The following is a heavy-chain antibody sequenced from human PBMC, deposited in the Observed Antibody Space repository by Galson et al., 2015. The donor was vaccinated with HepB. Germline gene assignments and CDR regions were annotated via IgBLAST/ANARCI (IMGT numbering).Heavy chain of an antibody. CDR1: GYTFTSYG. J-gene: IGHJ4*02. V-gene: IGHV1-18*01. Sequence: SVKVSCKASGYTFTSYGISWVRQAPGQGLEWMGWISAYNGNTNYAQKLQGRVTMTTDTSTSTAYMELRSLRSDDTAVYYCARDLEWRGKGPRDIVVVPAAISDGDPPLDYWGQGTLVTVSS. CDR3: ARDLEWRGKGPRDIVVVPAAISDGDPPLDY. CDR2: ISAYNGNT. D-gene: IGHD2-2*02.